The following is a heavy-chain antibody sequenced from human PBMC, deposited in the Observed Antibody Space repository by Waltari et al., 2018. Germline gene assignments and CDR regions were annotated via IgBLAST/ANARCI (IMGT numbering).Heavy chain of an antibody. D-gene: IGHD3-22*01. CDR3: AHLDDYYYVNY. Sequence: QITLKESGPTLVKPTQTLTLTCTFSGFSLSTSGVGVGWIRQPPGKALEWLALIYWNDDKRYSPSLTSRLTITKDTSKNQVVLTKTNMDPVDTATYYCAHLDDYYYVNYWGQGTLVTVSS. V-gene: IGHV2-5*01. CDR2: IYWNDDK. CDR1: GFSLSTSGVG. J-gene: IGHJ4*02.